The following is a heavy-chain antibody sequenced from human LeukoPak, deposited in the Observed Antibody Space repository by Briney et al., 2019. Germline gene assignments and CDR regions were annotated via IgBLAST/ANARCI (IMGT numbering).Heavy chain of an antibody. Sequence: GGSLRLSCAASGFTFDAYSVTWVRQAPGKGLEWVSFISSSSSHIYYADSVKGRFTISRDNAKNSLYLQMNSLRAEDTAVYYCARDRNIPGVFDIWGQGTMVTVSS. J-gene: IGHJ3*02. V-gene: IGHV3-21*01. D-gene: IGHD1-14*01. CDR2: ISSSSSHI. CDR1: GFTFDAYS. CDR3: ARDRNIPGVFDI.